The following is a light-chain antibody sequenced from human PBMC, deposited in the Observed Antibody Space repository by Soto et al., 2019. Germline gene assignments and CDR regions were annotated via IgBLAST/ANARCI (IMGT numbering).Light chain of an antibody. Sequence: DIQMTQSPSTLSASVGDRVTITCRASQSISSWLAWYQQKPGKAPKLLIYKASSLESGVPSRFSGSGSGTEFTLTISXLQPDEFATYYCQQYNSYCTFGQGTKVDIK. V-gene: IGKV1-5*03. CDR1: QSISSW. CDR2: KAS. J-gene: IGKJ1*01. CDR3: QQYNSYCT.